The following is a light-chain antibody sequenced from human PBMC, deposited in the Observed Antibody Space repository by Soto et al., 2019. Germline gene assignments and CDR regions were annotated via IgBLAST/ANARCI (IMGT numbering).Light chain of an antibody. CDR1: QTISSW. Sequence: DIQMTQSPSTLSGSVGDRVTITCRASQTISSWLAWYQQKPGKAHKLLIYKASTLKSGVPSRFSGSGSGTEFTLTISSLQPDDLATYYCQHYNSYSWTFGQGTKVDIK. J-gene: IGKJ1*01. V-gene: IGKV1-5*03. CDR2: KAS. CDR3: QHYNSYSWT.